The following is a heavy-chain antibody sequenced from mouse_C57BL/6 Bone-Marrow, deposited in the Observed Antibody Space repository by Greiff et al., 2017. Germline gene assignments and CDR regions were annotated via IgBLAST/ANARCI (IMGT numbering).Heavy chain of an antibody. V-gene: IGHV1-67*01. D-gene: IGHD2-1*01. CDR3: ARGRGNYGYYFDY. J-gene: IGHJ2*01. CDR1: GYTFPDYA. Sequence: QVQLQQSGPELVRPGVSVKISCKGSGYTFPDYAMHWVKQSHAKSLVWIGVISTYSGDASYNQYFHDTATMTVDKSSSTACMELDRLTSEDSAVYYCARGRGNYGYYFDYWGQGTTLTVSS. CDR2: ISTYSGDA.